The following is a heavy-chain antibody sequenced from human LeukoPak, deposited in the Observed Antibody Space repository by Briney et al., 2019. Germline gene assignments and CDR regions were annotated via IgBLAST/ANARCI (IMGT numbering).Heavy chain of an antibody. Sequence: SQTLSLTCTVSGGSISSGDYYWSWIRQPPGKGLEWIGNIYYSGRTQYNPSLKSRVSMSLDTSKNQFSLKLSSVTAADTAVYYCARGARTTVIGDWFDPWGQGTLVTVSS. J-gene: IGHJ5*02. CDR3: ARGARTTVIGDWFDP. CDR2: IYYSGRT. V-gene: IGHV4-30-4*01. D-gene: IGHD4-17*01. CDR1: GGSISSGDYY.